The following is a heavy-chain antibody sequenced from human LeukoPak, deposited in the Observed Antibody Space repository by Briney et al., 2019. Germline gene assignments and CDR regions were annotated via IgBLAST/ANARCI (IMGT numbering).Heavy chain of an antibody. V-gene: IGHV4-39*01. CDR2: IYYSGST. D-gene: IGHD6-19*01. CDR1: GGSISSSSYY. J-gene: IGHJ4*02. Sequence: PSETLSLTCTVSGGSISSSSYYWGWIRQPPGKGLEWIGSIYYSGSTYYNPSLKSRVTISVDTSKNQFSLKLSSVTAADTAVYYCARHVRVTAVAGHDCWGQGTLVTVSS. CDR3: ARHVRVTAVAGHDC.